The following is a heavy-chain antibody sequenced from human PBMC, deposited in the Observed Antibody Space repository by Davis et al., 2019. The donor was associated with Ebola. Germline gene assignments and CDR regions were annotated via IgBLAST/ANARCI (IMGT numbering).Heavy chain of an antibody. V-gene: IGHV4-4*07. Sequence: PSETLSLTCTVSGGSISSYYWSWIRQPAGKGLEWIGRIYTSGSTNYNPSLKSRVTMSVDTSKNQFSLKLSSVTAADTAVYYCARGIPYYYDRKVSPHKYYFDYWGQGTLVTVSS. CDR3: ARGIPYYYDRKVSPHKYYFDY. D-gene: IGHD3-22*01. CDR2: IYTSGST. CDR1: GGSISSYY. J-gene: IGHJ4*02.